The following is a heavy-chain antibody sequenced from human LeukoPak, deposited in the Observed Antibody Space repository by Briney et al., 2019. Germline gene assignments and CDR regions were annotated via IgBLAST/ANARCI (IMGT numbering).Heavy chain of an antibody. CDR2: IYYSETT. J-gene: IGHJ4*02. CDR1: GDSISGYY. V-gene: IGHV4-59*01. Sequence: SETLSLTCTVSGDSISGYYWSWIRQPPGKGLEWIGNIYYSETTNYDPSLRSRVNMSLDASKNQFSLRLSSVTAADTAVYYCARGGSYFVYWGQGTLVTVSS. CDR3: ARGGSYFVY. D-gene: IGHD1-26*01.